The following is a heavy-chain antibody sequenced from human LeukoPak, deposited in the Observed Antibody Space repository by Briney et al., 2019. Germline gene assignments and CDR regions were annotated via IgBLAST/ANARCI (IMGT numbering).Heavy chain of an antibody. D-gene: IGHD6-19*01. Sequence: SETLSLTCSVSGGSISGSSYYWGWIRQPPGKGLEWIGTVYYSGNTYYNPSLKSRVTISVDTSKNQFSLKLSSVTAADTAVYYCASHSSGWYWVDYWGQGTLVTVSS. CDR2: VYYSGNT. CDR1: GGSISGSSYY. V-gene: IGHV4-39*07. CDR3: ASHSSGWYWVDY. J-gene: IGHJ4*02.